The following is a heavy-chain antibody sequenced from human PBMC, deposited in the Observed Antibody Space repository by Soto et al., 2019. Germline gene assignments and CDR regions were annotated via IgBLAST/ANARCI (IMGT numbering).Heavy chain of an antibody. CDR2: IYSSGST. Sequence: SETLSLTCTVSGGSISNYYWSWIRQPPGKGLEWIGYIYSSGSTNFNPSLKTRLTISKDTSKNQVVLTLTNMDPVDTATYYCARTSTGWSPDFDYWGQGTLVTVSS. CDR1: GGSISNYY. CDR3: ARTSTGWSPDFDY. D-gene: IGHD6-19*01. J-gene: IGHJ4*02. V-gene: IGHV4-59*01.